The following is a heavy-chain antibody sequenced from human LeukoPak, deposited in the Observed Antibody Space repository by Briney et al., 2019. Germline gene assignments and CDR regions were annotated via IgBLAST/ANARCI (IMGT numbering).Heavy chain of an antibody. CDR2: IIPIFGTA. CDR3: ARDKSDTAMVYNWFDP. D-gene: IGHD5-18*01. J-gene: IGHJ5*02. CDR1: GGTFSSYA. Sequence: GASVKISCKASGGTFSSYAISWVRQAPGHGLEWMGGIIPIFGTANYAQKFQGRVTITADESTSTAYMELSSLRSEDTAVYYCARDKSDTAMVYNWFDPWGQGTLVTVSS. V-gene: IGHV1-69*13.